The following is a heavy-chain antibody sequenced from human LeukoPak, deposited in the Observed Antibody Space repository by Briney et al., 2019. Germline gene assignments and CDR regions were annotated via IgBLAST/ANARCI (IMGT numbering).Heavy chain of an antibody. J-gene: IGHJ2*01. Sequence: ASVKVSCKASGYTFTSYGISWVRQAPGQGLEWMGWISAYNGNTNYAQKLQGRVTMTTDTPTSTAYMELRSLRSDDTAVYYCARGSGDYSYWYFDLWGRGTLVTVSS. CDR2: ISAYNGNT. CDR1: GYTFTSYG. V-gene: IGHV1-18*01. CDR3: ARGSGDYSYWYFDL. D-gene: IGHD4-17*01.